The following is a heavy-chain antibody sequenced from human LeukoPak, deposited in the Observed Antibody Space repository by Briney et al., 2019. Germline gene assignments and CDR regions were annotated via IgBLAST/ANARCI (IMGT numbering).Heavy chain of an antibody. CDR2: ISGSGSNT. D-gene: IGHD2-8*01. CDR1: GFTFSSNA. J-gene: IGHJ4*02. V-gene: IGHV3-23*01. CDR3: AKDRGMVYAMGVLESYCYFDY. Sequence: PGGSLRLSCAASGFTFSSNAMSWVRQAPGKGLEWVSGISGSGSNTYYADSVKGRFTISRDSSKNTLYLQMNSLRAEDTAVYYCAKDRGMVYAMGVLESYCYFDYWGQGTLVTVSS.